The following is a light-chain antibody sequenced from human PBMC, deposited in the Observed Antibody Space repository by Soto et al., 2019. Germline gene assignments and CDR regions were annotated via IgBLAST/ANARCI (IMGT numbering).Light chain of an antibody. J-gene: IGKJ3*01. CDR2: DVS. Sequence: EIVLTQSPATLSLSPGERATLSCRASQSVDNCLAWYQQKPGQAPRLLIYDVSNRATGTPARFSGSGSGTDFTLSISSLEPEDFAVYYCQQRSNRPRFTFGPGTKVDIK. CDR3: QQRSNRPRFT. CDR1: QSVDNC. V-gene: IGKV3-11*01.